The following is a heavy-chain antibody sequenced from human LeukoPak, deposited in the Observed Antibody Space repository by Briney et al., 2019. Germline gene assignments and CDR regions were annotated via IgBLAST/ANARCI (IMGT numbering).Heavy chain of an antibody. CDR2: INHSGST. D-gene: IGHD6-13*01. Sequence: SETLSLTCAVYGGSFSGYYWSWIRQPPGKGLEWIGEINHSGSTNYNPSLKSRVTISVDTSKNQFSLKLSSVTAADTAVYYCAREVIAAAGMKWFDPWGQGTLVTVSS. V-gene: IGHV4-34*01. CDR1: GGSFSGYY. CDR3: AREVIAAAGMKWFDP. J-gene: IGHJ5*02.